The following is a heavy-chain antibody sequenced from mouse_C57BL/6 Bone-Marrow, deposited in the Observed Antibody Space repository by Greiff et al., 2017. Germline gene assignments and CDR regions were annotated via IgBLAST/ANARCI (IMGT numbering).Heavy chain of an antibody. D-gene: IGHD2-2*01. J-gene: IGHJ4*01. CDR2: IDPEYGDT. V-gene: IGHV14-1*01. CDR3: ATDYDYGYGAIDY. CDR1: GFNIKDYY. Sequence: VQLQQSGAELVRPGASVKLSCTASGFNIKDYYMHWVKQRPEQGLEWIGRIDPEYGDTEYASKFQGKATMTADTSSNTAYLQLSSLTSEDPAVYYCATDYDYGYGAIDYWGQGTTVTVSS.